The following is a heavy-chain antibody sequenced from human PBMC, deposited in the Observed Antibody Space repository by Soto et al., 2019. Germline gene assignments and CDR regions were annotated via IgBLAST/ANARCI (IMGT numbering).Heavy chain of an antibody. D-gene: IGHD2-15*01. Sequence: EVQLVDSGGGLIQPGGSLRLSCAASGFTVISTYMSWVRQAPGKGLEWVSVIYGDGNTYYADSVKGRFTISRDKSKNTLVLQMNSLRADDTAVYYCTATNGGPYYDYGMDVWGQGTTVTVSS. CDR3: TATNGGPYYDYGMDV. J-gene: IGHJ6*02. CDR2: IYGDGNT. CDR1: GFTVISTY. V-gene: IGHV3-53*01.